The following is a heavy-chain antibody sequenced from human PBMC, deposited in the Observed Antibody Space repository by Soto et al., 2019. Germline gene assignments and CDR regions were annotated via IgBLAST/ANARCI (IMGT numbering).Heavy chain of an antibody. CDR3: ARSVSGSYYYGMDV. CDR1: GYSFTNYW. J-gene: IGHJ6*02. Sequence: GQPQKISCKGSGYSFTNYWIGWVRQMTGKGLEWMGIIYPGDSDTRYSPSFQGQVTISADKSISTAYLQWSSLKASDTAMYYCARSVSGSYYYGMDVWGQGTTVTGSS. CDR2: IYPGDSDT. D-gene: IGHD1-26*01. V-gene: IGHV5-51*01.